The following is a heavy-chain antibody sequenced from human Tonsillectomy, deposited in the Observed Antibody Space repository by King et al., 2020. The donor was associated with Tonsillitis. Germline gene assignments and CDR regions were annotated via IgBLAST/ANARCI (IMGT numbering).Heavy chain of an antibody. CDR1: GFTFSSYG. V-gene: IGHV3-33*05. D-gene: IGHD5-12*01. J-gene: IGHJ1*01. Sequence: VQLVESGGGVVQPGRSLRLSCAASGFTFSSYGMHWVRQAPGKGLEWVSVISDDGGNKFYADSVKGRFTISRDNFKNTLYLQMNSLRAEDTAVYYCARAYLMREPPTPSMDIFGDWGQGTLVTVSS. CDR2: ISDDGGNK. CDR3: ARAYLMREPPTPSMDIFGD.